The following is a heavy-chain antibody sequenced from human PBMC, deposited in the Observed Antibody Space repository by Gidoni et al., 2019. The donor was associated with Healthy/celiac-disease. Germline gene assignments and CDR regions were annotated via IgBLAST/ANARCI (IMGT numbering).Heavy chain of an antibody. J-gene: IGHJ4*02. Sequence: QVQLQESGPGLVKPSETLSLTCTVSGYSISSGYYWGWSRQPPGKGLEWIGSIYHSGSTYYNPSLKSRVTISVDTSKNQFSLKLSSVTAADTAVYYCARASSGWPLQIDYWGQGTLVTVSS. CDR1: GYSISSGYY. D-gene: IGHD6-19*01. CDR3: ARASSGWPLQIDY. V-gene: IGHV4-38-2*02. CDR2: IYHSGST.